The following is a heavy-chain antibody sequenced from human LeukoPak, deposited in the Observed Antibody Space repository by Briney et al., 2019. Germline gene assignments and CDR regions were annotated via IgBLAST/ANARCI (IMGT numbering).Heavy chain of an antibody. CDR2: ISSSGNTI. CDR1: GFTFSSYE. J-gene: IGHJ6*04. Sequence: GGSLRLSCAASGFTFSSYEMNWVRQAPGKGLEWVSYISSSGNTIYYADSVKGRFTISRDNAKNSLYLQMNSLRAEDTAVYYCAELGITMIGGVWGKGTTVTISS. D-gene: IGHD3-10*02. V-gene: IGHV3-48*03. CDR3: AELGITMIGGV.